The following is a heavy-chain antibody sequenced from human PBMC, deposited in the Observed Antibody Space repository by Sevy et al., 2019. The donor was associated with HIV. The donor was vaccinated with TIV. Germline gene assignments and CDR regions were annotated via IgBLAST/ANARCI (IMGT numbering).Heavy chain of an antibody. Sequence: TLSLTCTVSGGSITSLYWNWIRQPPGKGLEWIANIYYNGHINYNPSLKSRVTLSLDTSKNPFSLRLSSVTAADTAMYYCAGENAWGRGYSWGQGTLVTVSS. D-gene: IGHD1-26*01. J-gene: IGHJ4*02. V-gene: IGHV4-59*11. CDR2: IYYNGHI. CDR1: GGSITSLY. CDR3: AGENAWGRGYS.